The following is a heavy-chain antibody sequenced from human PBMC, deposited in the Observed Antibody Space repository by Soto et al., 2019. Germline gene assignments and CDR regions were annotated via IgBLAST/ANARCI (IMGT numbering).Heavy chain of an antibody. CDR1: GGTFSSYS. V-gene: IGHV1-69*13. CDR3: ARAAAAGYYYGMDV. Sequence: SVKVSCKASGGTFSSYSISWVRQAPGQGLEWMGGIIPIFGTANYAQKFQGRVTITADESTSTAYVELSSLRSEDTAVYYCARAAAAGYYYGMDVWGQGTTVTVSS. D-gene: IGHD6-13*01. J-gene: IGHJ6*02. CDR2: IIPIFGTA.